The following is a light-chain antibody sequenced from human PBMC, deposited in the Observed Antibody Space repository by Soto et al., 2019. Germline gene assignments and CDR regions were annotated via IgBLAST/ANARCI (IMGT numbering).Light chain of an antibody. CDR1: QSISSW. CDR3: QQYNSYSPYT. J-gene: IGKJ2*01. CDR2: KAS. V-gene: IGKV1-5*03. Sequence: DIQMTQSPSTLSASVGDRVTITCRASQSISSWLAWYQQNPGKDPKLLIYKASSLESGVPSRFSGSGSGTEFTITISSLQPDDFATYYCQQYNSYSPYTFGQGTKLEI.